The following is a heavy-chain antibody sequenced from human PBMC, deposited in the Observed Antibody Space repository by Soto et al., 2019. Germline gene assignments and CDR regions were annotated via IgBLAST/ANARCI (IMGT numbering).Heavy chain of an antibody. CDR2: ISAHNGNT. CDR3: ARGRYGDY. J-gene: IGHJ4*02. Sequence: QVHLVQSGAEVKKPGASVKVSCQGSGYAFTTYGITWVRQAPGQGLDWMGWISAHNGNTNYAQKLQGRVTVTRDTSTSTAYMELRSLRYDDTAVYYCARGRYGDYWGQGALVPVSS. V-gene: IGHV1-18*01. CDR1: GYAFTTYG. D-gene: IGHD1-1*01.